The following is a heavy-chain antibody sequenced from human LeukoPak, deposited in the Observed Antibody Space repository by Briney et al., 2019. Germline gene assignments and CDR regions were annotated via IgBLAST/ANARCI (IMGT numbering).Heavy chain of an antibody. CDR1: GGSMSSYY. CDR2: IYYSGGT. Sequence: SETLSLTCTVSGGSMSSYYWSWIRQPPGKGLEWIGYIYYSGGTKYNPSLKSRVTISVDTSKNQFSLKLSSVTAADTAVYYCARGVGDTSGYYYSGFDYWGQGTLVVVSS. V-gene: IGHV4-59*01. D-gene: IGHD3-22*01. CDR3: ARGVGDTSGYYYSGFDY. J-gene: IGHJ4*02.